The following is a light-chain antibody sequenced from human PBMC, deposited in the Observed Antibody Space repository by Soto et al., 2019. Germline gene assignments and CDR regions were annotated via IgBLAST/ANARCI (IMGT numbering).Light chain of an antibody. CDR2: KSS. J-gene: IGKJ1*01. V-gene: IGKV1-5*03. CDR3: QQYTSFSWT. CDR1: QSISHW. Sequence: DIQMTQSPSTLSASVGDRVIITCRASQSISHWLAWSQQKPGKAXKLXIYKSSTLQSGVPSRFRGSRSGTEFTITISSLKTDDGETDECQQYTSFSWTFGQGTKVDIK.